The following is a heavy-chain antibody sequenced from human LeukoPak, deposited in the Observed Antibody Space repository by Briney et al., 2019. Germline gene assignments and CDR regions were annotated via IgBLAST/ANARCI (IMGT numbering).Heavy chain of an antibody. D-gene: IGHD5-18*01. Sequence: GGSLRLSCAASGFTFDDYAMHWVRQAPGKGLEWVSGISWNSGSIGYADSVKGRFTISRDNAKNSLYLQMNSLRAEDTALYYCAKDRPIREYSYGWNYMDVWGKGTTVTISS. CDR1: GFTFDDYA. CDR2: ISWNSGSI. V-gene: IGHV3-9*01. CDR3: AKDRPIREYSYGWNYMDV. J-gene: IGHJ6*03.